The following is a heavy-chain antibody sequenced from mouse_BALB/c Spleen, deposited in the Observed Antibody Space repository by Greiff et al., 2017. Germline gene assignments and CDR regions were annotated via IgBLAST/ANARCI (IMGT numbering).Heavy chain of an antibody. J-gene: IGHJ3*01. Sequence: EVQLQQSGPELMKPGASVKISCKASGFSFTSYYMHWVKQSHGKSLEWIGYIDPFNGGTSYNQKFKGKATLTVDKSSSTAYMQLSSLTSEDSAVYYCARGNDGYYGFAYWGQGTLVTVSA. CDR3: ARGNDGYYGFAY. V-gene: IGHV1S135*01. CDR1: GFSFTSYY. CDR2: IDPFNGGT. D-gene: IGHD2-3*01.